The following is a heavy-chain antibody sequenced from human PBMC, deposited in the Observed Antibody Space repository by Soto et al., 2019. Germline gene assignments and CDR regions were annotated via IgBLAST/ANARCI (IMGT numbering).Heavy chain of an antibody. CDR1: GFTFSSYG. CDR2: IWYDGSNK. V-gene: IGHV3-33*01. D-gene: IGHD3-3*01. Sequence: QVQLVESGGGVVQPGRSLRLSCAASGFTFSSYGMHWVRQAPGKGLEWVAVIWYDGSNKYYADSVKGRFTISRDNSKNTLYLQMNSLRAEDTAVYYCARDHLRDHLILLNYDFWSGYPDYWGQGTLVTVSS. CDR3: ARDHLRDHLILLNYDFWSGYPDY. J-gene: IGHJ4*02.